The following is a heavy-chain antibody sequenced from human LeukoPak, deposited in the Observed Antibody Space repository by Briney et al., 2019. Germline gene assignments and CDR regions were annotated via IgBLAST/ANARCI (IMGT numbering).Heavy chain of an antibody. CDR3: AGRYSSLFDY. D-gene: IGHD6-6*01. CDR1: GGSISSYY. CDR2: IYYSGST. Sequence: SETLSLTCTVSGGSISSYYWSWIRQPPGKGLEWIGYIYYSGSTNYNPSLKSRVTISVGTSKNQFSLKLSSVTAADTAVYYCAGRYSSLFDYWGQGTLVTVSS. V-gene: IGHV4-59*01. J-gene: IGHJ4*02.